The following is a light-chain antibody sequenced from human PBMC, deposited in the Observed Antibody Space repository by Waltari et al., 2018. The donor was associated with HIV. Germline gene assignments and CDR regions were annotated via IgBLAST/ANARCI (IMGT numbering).Light chain of an antibody. CDR3: QVWDGDSNHVV. CDR2: YDI. J-gene: IGLJ2*01. CDR1: NIGSRS. Sequence: SYMLTQPPSVSVAPGETARITCEGDNIGSRSVQWYQQKAGQAPVLVICYDIDRPLGIPERFSCSNSDNTATLTISRVEAGDEADYYGQVWDGDSNHVVFGGGTKLTVL. V-gene: IGLV3-21*04.